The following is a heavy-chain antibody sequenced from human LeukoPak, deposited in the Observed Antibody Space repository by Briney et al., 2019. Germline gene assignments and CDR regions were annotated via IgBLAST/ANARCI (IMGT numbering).Heavy chain of an antibody. CDR1: AFTFSSYW. Sequence: QAGGSLRLSCAASAFTFSSYWMSWVRQAPGRGLEWVANINQDGSRKYYVDSVKGRFTISRDNAKNSLYLQMNSLRAEDTAVYYCAREDGSSGYDDFWGQGTLVTVSS. CDR2: INQDGSRK. D-gene: IGHD5-12*01. V-gene: IGHV3-7*01. CDR3: AREDGSSGYDDF. J-gene: IGHJ4*02.